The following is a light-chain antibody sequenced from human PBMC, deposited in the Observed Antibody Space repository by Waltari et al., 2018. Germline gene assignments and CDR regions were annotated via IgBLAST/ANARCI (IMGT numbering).Light chain of an antibody. CDR2: DAS. J-gene: IGKJ4*01. Sequence: EIVLTQSPATLSLSPGERATLSCRASQRVSSYLAWYQQKPGQAPRLLIYDASSRATGSPARFSGSGSGTGYTRTISSLEPEDFAVNYCQHRSNWPLTFGGGSKV. CDR1: QRVSSY. CDR3: QHRSNWPLT. V-gene: IGKV3-11*01.